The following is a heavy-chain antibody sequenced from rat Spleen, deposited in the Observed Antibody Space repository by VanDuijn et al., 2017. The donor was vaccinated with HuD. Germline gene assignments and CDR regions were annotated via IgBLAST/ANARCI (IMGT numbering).Heavy chain of an antibody. CDR2: ITNTGGST. Sequence: EVQLVESGGGLVQPGRSLKLSCEASGFTFSDYYMAWVRQAPTKGLEWVAAITNTGGSTYYLDSLKGRFTISRDNEKSTLYLQMNSLRSEDTAIYYCSKGFGYGYNDWFAYWGQGTLVTVSS. D-gene: IGHD1-9*01. CDR3: SKGFGYGYNDWFAY. CDR1: GFTFSDYY. V-gene: IGHV5-20*01. J-gene: IGHJ3*01.